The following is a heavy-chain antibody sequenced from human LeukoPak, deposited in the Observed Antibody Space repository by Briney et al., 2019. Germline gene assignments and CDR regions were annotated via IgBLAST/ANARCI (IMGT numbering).Heavy chain of an antibody. Sequence: PSETLSLTCAVYGGSFSGYYWCWIRQPPGKGLEWIGEINHSGSTNYNPSLKSRVTISVDTSKNQFSLKLSSVTAADTAVYYCARQSDSSGYYYLGAFDFWGQGTMVTVSS. J-gene: IGHJ3*01. CDR2: INHSGST. CDR3: ARQSDSSGYYYLGAFDF. CDR1: GGSFSGYY. D-gene: IGHD3-22*01. V-gene: IGHV4-34*01.